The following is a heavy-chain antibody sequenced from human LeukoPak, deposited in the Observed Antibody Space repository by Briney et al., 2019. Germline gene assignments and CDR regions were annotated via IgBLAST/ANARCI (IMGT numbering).Heavy chain of an antibody. CDR1: GGSISSYY. CDR2: IYYSGST. Sequence: SETLSLTCTVSGGSISSYYWSWIRQPPGKGLERIGYIYYSGSTNYNPSLKSRVTISVDTSKNQFSLKLSSVTAADTAVYYCARGRITIFGVVTFDPWGQGTLVTVSS. D-gene: IGHD3-3*01. V-gene: IGHV4-59*01. J-gene: IGHJ5*02. CDR3: ARGRITIFGVVTFDP.